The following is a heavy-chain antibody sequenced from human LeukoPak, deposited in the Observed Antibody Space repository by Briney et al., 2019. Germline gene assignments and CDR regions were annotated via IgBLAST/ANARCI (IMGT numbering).Heavy chain of an antibody. CDR3: ARDRLSTNDY. J-gene: IGHJ4*02. CDR2: INPNSGGT. Sequence: ASVKVSCKASGYTFTGYYMHWVRQAPGQGLEWMGWINPNSGGTNYAQKFQGRVTVTRDTSINTVYMELISLISDDTAVYYCARDRLSTNDYWGQGTLVTVSS. CDR1: GYTFTGYY. V-gene: IGHV1-2*02.